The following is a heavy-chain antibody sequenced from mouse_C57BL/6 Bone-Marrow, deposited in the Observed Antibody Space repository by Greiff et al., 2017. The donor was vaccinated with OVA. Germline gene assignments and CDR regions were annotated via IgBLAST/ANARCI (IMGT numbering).Heavy chain of an antibody. D-gene: IGHD2-2*01. CDR1: GYTFTSYG. Sequence: QVQLKQSGAELARPGASVKLSCKASGYTFTSYGISWVKQRTGQGLEWIGEIYPRSGNTYYNEKFKGKATLTADKSSSTAYMELRSLTSEDSAVYFCARRGVYYGYDDYFDYWGQGTTLTVSS. J-gene: IGHJ2*01. CDR2: IYPRSGNT. CDR3: ARRGVYYGYDDYFDY. V-gene: IGHV1-81*01.